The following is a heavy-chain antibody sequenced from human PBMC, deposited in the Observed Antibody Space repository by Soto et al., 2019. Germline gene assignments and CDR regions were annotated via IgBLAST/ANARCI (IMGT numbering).Heavy chain of an antibody. CDR3: ARGPVDTAHSYGMDV. V-gene: IGHV3-53*01. CDR1: GFTVSSNY. CDR2: IYSGGST. J-gene: IGHJ6*02. Sequence: EVQLVEPGGGLIQPGGSLRLSCAASGFTVSSNYMSWVRQAPGKGLEWVSVIYSGGSTYYADSVKGRFTISRDTSKNTVYLQMNSLRAEDTAVYYCARGPVDTAHSYGMDVWGQGTTVTVSS. D-gene: IGHD5-18*01.